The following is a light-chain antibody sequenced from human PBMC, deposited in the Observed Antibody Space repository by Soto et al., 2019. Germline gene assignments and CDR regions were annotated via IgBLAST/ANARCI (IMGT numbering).Light chain of an antibody. V-gene: IGKV3-20*01. J-gene: IGKJ4*01. CDR3: QQYGGSPYT. CDR2: GAS. CDR1: QSVSSSY. Sequence: EIVLTQSPGTLSLSPGERATLSCRASQSVSSSYLAWYQQNPGQAPRLLIYGASSRATSIPDRFSGSGSGTDFTLTISRLEPEDFAVYYCQQYGGSPYTFGGGTKVEIK.